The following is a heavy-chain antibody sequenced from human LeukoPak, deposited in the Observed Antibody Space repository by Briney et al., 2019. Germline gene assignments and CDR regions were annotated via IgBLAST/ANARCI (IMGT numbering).Heavy chain of an antibody. D-gene: IGHD4-23*01. CDR2: SITILGIV. CDR3: GSCCYGGSPRTGYYYSRMVV. CDR1: VCTFISYA. V-gene: IGHV1-69*10. J-gene: IGHJ6*02. Sequence: SVTDSCKASVCTFISYAFNWVRQPAGQRRDGVGGSITILGIVNYAQKFQGTVTITADKSTSTAYMELSSKRSEDTAMYYCGSCCYGGSPRTGYYYSRMVVWGERTTVTLSS.